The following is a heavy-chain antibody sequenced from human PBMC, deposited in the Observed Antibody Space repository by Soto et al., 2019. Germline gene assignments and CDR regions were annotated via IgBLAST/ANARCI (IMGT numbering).Heavy chain of an antibody. J-gene: IGHJ6*02. CDR1: GFTVSSNY. Sequence: PGGSPRLSCAASGFTVSSNYMSWVRQAPGKGLEWVSVIYSGGSTYYADSVKGRFTISRDNSKNTLYLQMNSLRAEDTAVYYCASDYSCSAVDYYGIDVWGQRTTVTVSS. D-gene: IGHD6-6*01. CDR3: ASDYSCSAVDYYGIDV. CDR2: IYSGGST. V-gene: IGHV3-53*01.